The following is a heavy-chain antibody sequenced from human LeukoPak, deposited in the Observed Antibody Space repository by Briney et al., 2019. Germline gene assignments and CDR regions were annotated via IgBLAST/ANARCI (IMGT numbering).Heavy chain of an antibody. CDR1: GDSISSYY. Sequence: SETLSLTCTVSGDSISSYYCSWIRQPPGKGLEWIGYIYYSGSTSYNPSLKSRVTISLDTSNNQFSLKLRSVTAADTAVYYCARPPGIAAAWFDPWGQGTLVTVSS. V-gene: IGHV4-59*12. CDR3: ARPPGIAAAWFDP. CDR2: IYYSGST. J-gene: IGHJ5*02. D-gene: IGHD6-13*01.